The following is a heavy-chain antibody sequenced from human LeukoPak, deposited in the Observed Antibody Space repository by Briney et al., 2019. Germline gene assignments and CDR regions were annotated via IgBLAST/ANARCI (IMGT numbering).Heavy chain of an antibody. CDR2: ISYDGSNK. J-gene: IGHJ4*02. D-gene: IGHD5-12*01. V-gene: IGHV3-30-3*01. Sequence: GGSLRLSCAASGFTFDDYTMHWVRQAPGKGLEWVAVISYDGSNKYYADSVKGRFTISRDNSKNTLYLQMNSLRAEDTAVYYCARVVATTEGYWGQGTLVTVSS. CDR3: ARVVATTEGY. CDR1: GFTFDDYT.